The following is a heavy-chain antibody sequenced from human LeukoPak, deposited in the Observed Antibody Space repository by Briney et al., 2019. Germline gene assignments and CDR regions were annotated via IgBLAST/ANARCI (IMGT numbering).Heavy chain of an antibody. CDR1: GGSISSYY. V-gene: IGHV4-59*01. D-gene: IGHD5-24*01. J-gene: IGHJ3*02. Sequence: SETLSLTCTVSGGSISSYYWSWIRQPPGKGLEWIGYIYYSGSTNYNPSLRSRVTISVDTSKNQFSLKLSSVTAADTAVYYCARYNGYNLGAFDIWGQGTMVTVSS. CDR2: IYYSGST. CDR3: ARYNGYNLGAFDI.